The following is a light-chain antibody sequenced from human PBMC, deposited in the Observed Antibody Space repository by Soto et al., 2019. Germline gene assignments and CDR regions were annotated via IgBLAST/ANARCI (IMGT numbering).Light chain of an antibody. Sequence: QSVLTQPPSASGSPGQSVTISCTGTSSDIGSYNFVSWYQQHPGKAPKVMLYEVRKRPSGVPNRFSGSKSGNTASLTVSGLQADDEADYYCTSYAGGNILVFGGGTKLTVL. CDR3: TSYAGGNILV. CDR1: SSDIGSYNF. CDR2: EVR. V-gene: IGLV2-8*01. J-gene: IGLJ2*01.